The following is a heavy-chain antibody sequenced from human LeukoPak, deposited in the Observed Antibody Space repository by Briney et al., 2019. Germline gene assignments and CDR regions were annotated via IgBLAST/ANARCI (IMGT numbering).Heavy chain of an antibody. CDR1: GGSISSGSYY. D-gene: IGHD3-3*01. V-gene: IGHV4-61*02. J-gene: IGHJ5*02. CDR2: INTGGST. Sequence: PSETLSLTCTVSGGSISSGSYYWTWIRQPAGKGLEWIGRINTGGSTNYNPSLKSRVTISVDTSKNQFSLKLSSVTAADTAVYYCARVRSYDLRFDPWGQGTLVTVSS. CDR3: ARVRSYDLRFDP.